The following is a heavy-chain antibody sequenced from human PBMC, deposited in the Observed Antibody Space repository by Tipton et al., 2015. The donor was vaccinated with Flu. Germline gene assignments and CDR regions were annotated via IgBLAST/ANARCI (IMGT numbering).Heavy chain of an antibody. Sequence: TLSLTCAVYGGSFSGYYWSWIRQPPGKGLEWIGEINHCGSTYYSPSLKSRVTISADTSNNQFSLRLSSVTAADTAMYYCTRSLRNSSGSPGYWGQGTLVTVSS. CDR3: TRSLRNSSGSPGY. CDR2: INHCGST. D-gene: IGHD3-22*01. V-gene: IGHV4-34*01. J-gene: IGHJ4*02. CDR1: GGSFSGYY.